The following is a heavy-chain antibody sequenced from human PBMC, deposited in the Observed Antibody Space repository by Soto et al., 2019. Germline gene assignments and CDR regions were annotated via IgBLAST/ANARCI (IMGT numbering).Heavy chain of an antibody. D-gene: IGHD1-1*01. CDR2: VYDVDGT. V-gene: IGHV3-53*01. J-gene: IGHJ3*01. CDR3: ASWLQREHAYDV. Sequence: PGGSLRLSCAASGLTVSGKKYIAWVRQAPGKGLEWVSGVYDVDGTYYADSVKGRFTISRDTSKTIVFLEMNDLRPDDTAEYYCASWLQREHAYDVWGLGTTVTVSS. CDR1: GLTVSGKKY.